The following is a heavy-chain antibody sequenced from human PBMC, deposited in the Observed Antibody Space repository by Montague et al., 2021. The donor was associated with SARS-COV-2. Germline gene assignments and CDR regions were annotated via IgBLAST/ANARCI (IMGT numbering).Heavy chain of an antibody. D-gene: IGHD2-8*02. Sequence: SETLSLTCAVYSGSLSGYYWSWIRQPPGKGLEWIGEINYSGDTYYNPSPTSRVTISMDPSESQFSLKMTSVSAADTAVSYCARLVSSWWFFDYWGQGTLVTVSS. CDR2: INYSGDT. J-gene: IGHJ4*02. V-gene: IGHV4-34*01. CDR1: SGSLSGYY. CDR3: ARLVSSWWFFDY.